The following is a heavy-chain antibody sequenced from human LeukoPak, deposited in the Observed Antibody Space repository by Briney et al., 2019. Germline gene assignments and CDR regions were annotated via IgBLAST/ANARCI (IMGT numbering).Heavy chain of an antibody. Sequence: SDTLSLTCTVSGGSIRSYYWSWIRQPPGQGLEWIAYIYHTGSTNYNPSLKGRVTMSMDTSKNQFSLKLSSVTDADTAVYYCARHFGDDYGRSFDFWGQGTLVTVSS. CDR1: GGSIRSYY. J-gene: IGHJ4*02. CDR3: ARHFGDDYGRSFDF. D-gene: IGHD4-17*01. V-gene: IGHV4-59*08. CDR2: IYHTGST.